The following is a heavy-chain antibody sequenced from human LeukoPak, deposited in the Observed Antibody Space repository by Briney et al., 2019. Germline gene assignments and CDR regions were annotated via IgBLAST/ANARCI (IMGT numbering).Heavy chain of an antibody. CDR1: GFTFSSYT. J-gene: IGHJ3*02. D-gene: IGHD3-22*01. Sequence: GGSLRLSCAASGFTFSSYTMNWVRQAPGKGLEWVSYIGSTSSTIYYADSVKGRFTISRDHAKNSLYLQMNSLRAEDTAVYYCARDHHRRLYDSQARDTFDIWGQGTRVTVSS. CDR2: IGSTSSTI. V-gene: IGHV3-48*01. CDR3: ARDHHRRLYDSQARDTFDI.